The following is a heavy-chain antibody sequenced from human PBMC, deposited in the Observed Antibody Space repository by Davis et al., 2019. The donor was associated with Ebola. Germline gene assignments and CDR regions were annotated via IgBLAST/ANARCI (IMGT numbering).Heavy chain of an antibody. Sequence: GESLKISCAASGFTFSSYSMNWVRQAPGKGLEWVSSISSSSSYIYYADSVKGRFTISRDNAKNSLYLQMNSLRAEDTAVYYCARDSGYSSSLYTLYYYYGMDVWGQGTTVTVSS. D-gene: IGHD6-13*01. J-gene: IGHJ6*02. CDR1: GFTFSSYS. CDR3: ARDSGYSSSLYTLYYYYGMDV. V-gene: IGHV3-21*04. CDR2: ISSSSSYI.